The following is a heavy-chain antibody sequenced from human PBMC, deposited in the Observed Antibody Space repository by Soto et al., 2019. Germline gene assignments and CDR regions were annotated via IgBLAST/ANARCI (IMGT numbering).Heavy chain of an antibody. Sequence: SETLSLTCTVSGGSITNYYWSWIRQPAGKGLERIGRIYTKERANYNLSFRNRVTMSVDTSKNQFSLKLDAVTAADTAVYYCARDDYKDGGNNWFDPWGQGTLVTVSS. CDR2: IYTKERA. D-gene: IGHD3-16*01. V-gene: IGHV4-4*07. CDR3: ARDDYKDGGNNWFDP. CDR1: GGSITNYY. J-gene: IGHJ5*02.